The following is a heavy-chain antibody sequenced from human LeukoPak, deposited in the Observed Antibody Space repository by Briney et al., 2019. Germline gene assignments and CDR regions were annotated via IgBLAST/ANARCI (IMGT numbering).Heavy chain of an antibody. Sequence: GGSLRLSCSASGFTFSSYAMHWVRQAPGKGLEYVSAISSNGGSTYYADSVKGRFTISRDNSKNTLYLQMSSLRAEDTAVYYCAKDYSSSWYEDSGFDYWGQGTLVTLSS. D-gene: IGHD6-13*01. J-gene: IGHJ4*02. CDR1: GFTFSSYA. CDR3: AKDYSSSWYEDSGFDY. V-gene: IGHV3-64D*06. CDR2: ISSNGGST.